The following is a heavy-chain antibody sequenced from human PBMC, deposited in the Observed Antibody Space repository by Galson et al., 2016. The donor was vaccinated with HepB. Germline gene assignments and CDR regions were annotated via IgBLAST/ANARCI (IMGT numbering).Heavy chain of an antibody. CDR2: IYNGGST. CDR3: ASGRSPGAY. V-gene: IGHV3-53*01. D-gene: IGHD3-16*02. CDR1: GFTVSNNY. Sequence: SLRLSCAASGFTVSNNYMSWVRQAPGKGLECVSLIYNGGSTSYADSVKGRFTIPRDHFKNTLYLQMNSLRAADTAVYFYASGRSPGAYWGQGTLVTVSS. J-gene: IGHJ4*02.